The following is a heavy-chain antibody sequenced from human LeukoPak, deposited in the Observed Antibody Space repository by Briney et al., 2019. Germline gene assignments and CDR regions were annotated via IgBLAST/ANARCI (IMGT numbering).Heavy chain of an antibody. CDR2: INHSGST. J-gene: IGHJ4*02. D-gene: IGHD6-13*01. V-gene: IGHV4-34*01. CDR1: GGSFSGYY. CDR3: ARGRIAAAAPFDY. Sequence: SETLSLTCAVYGGSFSGYYWSWIRQPPGKGLEWIGEINHSGSTNYSPSLKSRVTISVDTSKNQFSLKLSSVTAADTAVYYCARGRIAAAAPFDYWGQGTLVTVSS.